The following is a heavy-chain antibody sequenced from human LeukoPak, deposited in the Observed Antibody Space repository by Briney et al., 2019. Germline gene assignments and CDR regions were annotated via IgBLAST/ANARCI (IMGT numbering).Heavy chain of an antibody. CDR2: IKQDGSER. V-gene: IGHV3-7*01. D-gene: IGHD4-23*01. CDR1: GFTFNTYW. J-gene: IGHJ4*02. CDR3: ATDRKVGTWDPRFNY. Sequence: GGSLRLSCAASGFTFNTYWMTWVRQAPGKGLQWVANIKQDGSERFYVDSVKGRFTISRDNAKSSLYLQMNSLRAEDTAIYYCATDRKVGTWDPRFNYWGQGTLVTVSS.